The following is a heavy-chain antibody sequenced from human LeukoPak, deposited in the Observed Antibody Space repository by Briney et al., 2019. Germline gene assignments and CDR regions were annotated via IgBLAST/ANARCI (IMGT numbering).Heavy chain of an antibody. CDR2: TSGSGNSK. CDR3: VREGYSSSFGY. J-gene: IGHJ4*02. Sequence: SGGSLRLSCAASGFTFSNHGMAWVRQAPGKGLEWLSSTSGSGNSKYYADSVKGRFTVSRDNSENTLYLQMNSLRAEDTAVYYCVREGYSSSFGYWGQGTLVTVSS. D-gene: IGHD6-6*01. CDR1: GFTFSNHG. V-gene: IGHV3-23*01.